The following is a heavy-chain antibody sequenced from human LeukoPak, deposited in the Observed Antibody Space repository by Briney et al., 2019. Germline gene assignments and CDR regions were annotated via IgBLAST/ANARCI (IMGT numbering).Heavy chain of an antibody. J-gene: IGHJ4*02. Sequence: PGGSLRLSCAASGFTFSNYGMHRVRQAPGKGLEWVAFIEHDGNNKYYADSVKGRFTISRDTSKNTLYLQMNSLRADDTAVYYCAKEHGSGSYLDYWGQGTLVTVSS. D-gene: IGHD3-10*01. V-gene: IGHV3-30*02. CDR1: GFTFSNYG. CDR2: IEHDGNNK. CDR3: AKEHGSGSYLDY.